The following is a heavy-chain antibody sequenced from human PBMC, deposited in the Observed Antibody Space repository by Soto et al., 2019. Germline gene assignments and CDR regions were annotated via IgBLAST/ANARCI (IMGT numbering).Heavy chain of an antibody. CDR1: GGTFSSYA. Sequence: QVQLVQSGAEVKKPGSSVKVSCKASGGTFSSYAISWVRQAPGQGLEWMGGIIPIFGTANYAQKFQGRVTITADESTSTAYMELSSLRSEDTAVYYCARDPPENYGDCVTNWFDPWGQGTLVTVSS. CDR3: ARDPPENYGDCVTNWFDP. D-gene: IGHD4-17*01. V-gene: IGHV1-69*01. CDR2: IIPIFGTA. J-gene: IGHJ5*02.